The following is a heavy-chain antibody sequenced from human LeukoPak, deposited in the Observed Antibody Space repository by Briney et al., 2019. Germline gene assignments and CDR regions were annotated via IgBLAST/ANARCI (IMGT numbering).Heavy chain of an antibody. CDR3: ARDTDIVVVVAAAHFDY. Sequence: SVKVSCKAPGYTFPRYGISWVRQAPGHGLEGMGWISAYNGNTNYAQKLQGRVTMTTDTSTSTAYMELRSLRSDDTAVYYCARDTDIVVVVAAAHFDYWGQGTLVTVSS. CDR1: GYTFPRYG. J-gene: IGHJ4*02. V-gene: IGHV1-18*01. CDR2: ISAYNGNT. D-gene: IGHD2-15*01.